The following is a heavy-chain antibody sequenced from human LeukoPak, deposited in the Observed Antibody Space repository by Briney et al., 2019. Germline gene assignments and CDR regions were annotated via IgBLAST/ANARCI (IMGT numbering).Heavy chain of an antibody. CDR3: ATKSSGYFMY. CDR1: GYTFTDYY. J-gene: IGHJ4*02. V-gene: IGHV1-2*02. Sequence: ASVKVSCKASGYTFTDYYVHWVRQAPGQGLEWMGWINPNSGGTNYAQKFQGRVTMTRDTSISAAYMELSSLTSDDTAVYYCATKSSGYFMYWGQGTLVTVSS. D-gene: IGHD3-3*01. CDR2: INPNSGGT.